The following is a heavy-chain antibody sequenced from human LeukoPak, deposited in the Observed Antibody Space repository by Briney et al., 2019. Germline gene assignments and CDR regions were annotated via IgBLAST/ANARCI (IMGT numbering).Heavy chain of an antibody. Sequence: PGGSLRLSCAVSGFSFRSYWMSWVRQAPGKGLEWVAYIKYDGSEKYYVDSVEGRFTISRDNAKNSLYLYMNSLRGDDTAVYYCARVGCTSSTCFGYLIFDYWGQGALVTVSS. J-gene: IGHJ4*02. CDR3: ARVGCTSSTCFGYLIFDY. D-gene: IGHD2-15*01. CDR2: IKYDGSEK. CDR1: GFSFRSYW. V-gene: IGHV3-7*01.